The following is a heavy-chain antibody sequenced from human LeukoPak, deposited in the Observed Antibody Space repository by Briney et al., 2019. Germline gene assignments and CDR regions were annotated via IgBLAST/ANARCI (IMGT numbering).Heavy chain of an antibody. Sequence: ASVKVSCKASGYTLSNYGISWVRQAPGQGLEWMGWISTYNTNTNYARNLQGRVTMTTDTSTSTAYMELRSLRSDDTAVYYCARDHYYGSGTYHFDYWGQGTLVTVSS. V-gene: IGHV1-18*01. CDR1: GYTLSNYG. CDR2: ISTYNTNT. D-gene: IGHD3-10*01. J-gene: IGHJ4*02. CDR3: ARDHYYGSGTYHFDY.